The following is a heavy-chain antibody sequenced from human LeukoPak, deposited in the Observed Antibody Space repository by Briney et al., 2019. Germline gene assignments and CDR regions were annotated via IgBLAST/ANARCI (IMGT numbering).Heavy chain of an antibody. CDR3: AGQFDSSGSYFY. D-gene: IGHD3-22*01. Sequence: SETLSLTXTVSGSGYAISGGYYWGWIRQPPGKGMEWIGSIYHSGSTYYNPSLKSRATISVDTSKNQFSLKLKSVTAADTAVYYCAGQFDSSGSYFYWGQGTLATVSS. J-gene: IGHJ4*02. CDR2: IYHSGST. V-gene: IGHV4-38-2*02. CDR1: GSGYAISGGYY.